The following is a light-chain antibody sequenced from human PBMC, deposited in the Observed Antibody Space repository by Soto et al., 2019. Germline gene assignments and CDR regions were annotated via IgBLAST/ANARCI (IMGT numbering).Light chain of an antibody. Sequence: QSVLTQPASVSGSPGQSITISCTGTSSDVGGYNYVSWYQQHPGKAPKLMIYDVSNRPSGVSNRSSGSKSGNTASLTISGHQPEDESDYYRSSYTSSSTRLYVFGTGTKVTVL. J-gene: IGLJ1*01. V-gene: IGLV2-14*01. CDR2: DVS. CDR3: SSYTSSSTRLYV. CDR1: SSDVGGYNY.